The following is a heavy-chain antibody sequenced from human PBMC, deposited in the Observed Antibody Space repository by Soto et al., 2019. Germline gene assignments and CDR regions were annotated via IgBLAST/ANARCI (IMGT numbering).Heavy chain of an antibody. Sequence: SETLSLTCTVSGGSISSYYWSWIRQPPGKGLEWIGYIYYSGSTNYNPSLQSRVTISVDTSKNLFSLKLSSVTAADTAVYFCVREDDGGDRDYYGLDVWGHGTTVTVSS. CDR3: VREDDGGDRDYYGLDV. CDR1: GGSISSYY. V-gene: IGHV4-59*12. D-gene: IGHD4-17*01. J-gene: IGHJ6*02. CDR2: IYYSGST.